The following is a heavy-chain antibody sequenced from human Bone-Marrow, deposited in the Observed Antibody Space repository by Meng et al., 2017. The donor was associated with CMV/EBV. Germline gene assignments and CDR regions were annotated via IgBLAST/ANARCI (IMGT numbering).Heavy chain of an antibody. D-gene: IGHD6-13*01. CDR1: GFTFKDYA. Sequence: SLKISCAASGFTFKDYAMQWVRQAPGKGLEWVSSIRWNSNSVGYAESVKGRFTISRDNTKNSLYLQMNSLRPEDTALYYCVKGDNSWYGIDYWGQGTRVTGSS. CDR2: IRWNSNSV. CDR3: VKGDNSWYGIDY. J-gene: IGHJ4*02. V-gene: IGHV3-9*01.